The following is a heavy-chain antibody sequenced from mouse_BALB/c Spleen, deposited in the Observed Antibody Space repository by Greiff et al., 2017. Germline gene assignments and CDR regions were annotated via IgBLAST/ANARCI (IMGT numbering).Heavy chain of an antibody. V-gene: IGHV1-80*01. Sequence: QVQLKESGAELVRPGSSVKISCKASGYAFSSYWMNWVKQRPGQGLEWIGQIYPGDGDTNYNGKFKGKATLTADKSSSTAYMQLSSLTSEDSAVYFCARGLTTVVAYYFDYWGQGTTLTVSS. CDR2: IYPGDGDT. J-gene: IGHJ2*01. CDR1: GYAFSSYW. D-gene: IGHD1-1*01. CDR3: ARGLTTVVAYYFDY.